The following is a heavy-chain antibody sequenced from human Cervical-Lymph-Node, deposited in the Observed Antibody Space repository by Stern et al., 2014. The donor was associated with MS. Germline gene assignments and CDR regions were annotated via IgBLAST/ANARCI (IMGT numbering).Heavy chain of an antibody. D-gene: IGHD4-23*01. V-gene: IGHV1-69*06. CDR2: IVPIYGTS. J-gene: IGHJ4*02. CDR3: ATPRTTGVKSTLGS. Sequence: DQLVESGAEVKKPGSSVKVSCKASGGTLSSYSINWVRQAPGQGPEWMGAIVPIYGTSNYAQKFQGRVTIIADKSTNTAYMELSSLRYEDTAVYYCATPRTTGVKSTLGSWGQGTLVTVSS. CDR1: GGTLSSYS.